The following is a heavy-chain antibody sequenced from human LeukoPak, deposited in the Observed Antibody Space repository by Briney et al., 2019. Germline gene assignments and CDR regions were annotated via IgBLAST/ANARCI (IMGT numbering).Heavy chain of an antibody. V-gene: IGHV3-73*01. CDR2: IRSKANSHAT. CDR1: GFTFSGSA. D-gene: IGHD3-3*01. CDR3: TRHDTTIFGVVIDY. J-gene: IGHJ4*02. Sequence: GGSLGLSCAASGFTFSGSAMHWVRQASGKGLEWVGRIRSKANSHATAYAASVKGRFTIPRDDSKNMAYLQMNSLKTEDTAVYYCTRHDTTIFGVVIDYWGQGTLVTVSS.